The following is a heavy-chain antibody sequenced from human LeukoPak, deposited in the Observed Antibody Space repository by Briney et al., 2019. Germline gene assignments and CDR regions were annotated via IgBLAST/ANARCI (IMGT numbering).Heavy chain of an antibody. V-gene: IGHV4-38-2*02. J-gene: IGHJ5*02. CDR1: GYSISSGYY. CDR3: ARAQVVVTAIGRYKYNWFDP. CDR2: IYHSGST. Sequence: PSETLSLTCTVSGYSISSGYYWGWIRQPPGKGLEWIGSIYHSGSTYYNPSLKSRVTISVDTSKNQFSLKLSSVTAADTAVYYCARAQVVVTAIGRYKYNWFDPWGQGTLVTVSS. D-gene: IGHD2-21*02.